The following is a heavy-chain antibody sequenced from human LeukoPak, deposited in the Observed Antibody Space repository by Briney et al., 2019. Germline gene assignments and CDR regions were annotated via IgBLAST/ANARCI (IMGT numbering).Heavy chain of an antibody. CDR3: AKDRPRSWVIPAATLDF. V-gene: IGHV3-30*18. CDR1: GFTFNTYG. CDR2: ISYDGSNK. J-gene: IGHJ4*02. D-gene: IGHD2-2*01. Sequence: PGGSLRLSCAASGFTFNTYGMHWVRQAPGKGLEWVAVISYDGSNKYYADSVKGRFTISRDNSKNTLYLQINSLRAEDMAVYYCAKDRPRSWVIPAATLDFWGQGTLVTVSS.